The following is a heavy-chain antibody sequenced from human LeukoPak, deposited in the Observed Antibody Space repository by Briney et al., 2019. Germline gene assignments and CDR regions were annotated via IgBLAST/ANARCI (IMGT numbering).Heavy chain of an antibody. CDR2: IYSDGST. Sequence: SETLSLTCTVSAGSISSQYWSWIRQPPGKGLEWIGYIYSDGSTNYNPSLKSRVTISVETSKNQFSLKLRSVTAGDTAVYCCARNWQYCGSGACYGVFDYWGQGTLVTVSS. CDR3: ARNWQYCGSGACYGVFDY. V-gene: IGHV4-59*11. CDR1: AGSISSQY. D-gene: IGHD2-15*01. J-gene: IGHJ4*02.